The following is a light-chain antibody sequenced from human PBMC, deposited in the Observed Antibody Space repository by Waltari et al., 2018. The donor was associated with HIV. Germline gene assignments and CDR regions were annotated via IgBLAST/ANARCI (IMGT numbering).Light chain of an antibody. V-gene: IGLV2-18*02. CDR1: SSDVGSYNR. J-gene: IGLJ1*01. Sequence: QSALTQPPSVSGSPGRPVTIPCTGTSSDVGSYNRVSWYQQPPGTVPKLMIYEVSNRPSGVPDRFSGSKSGNTASLTISGLQAEDEADYYCSSYTSSSTYVFGTGTKVTVL. CDR2: EVS. CDR3: SSYTSSSTYV.